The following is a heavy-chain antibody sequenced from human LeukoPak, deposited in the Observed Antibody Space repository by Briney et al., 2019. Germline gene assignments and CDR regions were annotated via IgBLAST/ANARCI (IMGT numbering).Heavy chain of an antibody. CDR2: IYKSGTT. CDR1: GESINPYY. V-gene: IGHV4-4*07. Sequence: SLETLSLTCTVSGESINPYYWNWIRQSAGKGLEWIGHIYKSGTTNFNPSLTSRVTMSLDTSRNQFSLKLRSVTAADTAVYFCARSFLDYMDVRGKGTTVTVSS. CDR3: ARSFLDYMDV. J-gene: IGHJ6*03. D-gene: IGHD2/OR15-2a*01.